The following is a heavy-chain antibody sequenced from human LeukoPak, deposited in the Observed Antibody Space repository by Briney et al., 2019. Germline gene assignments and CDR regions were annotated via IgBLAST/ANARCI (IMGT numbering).Heavy chain of an antibody. CDR1: GFTFSSDS. Sequence: GGSLRLSCAASGFTFSSDSMNWVRQAPGKGLEWVSSISTSSIYIYYADSVKGRFTISRDNAKKSVHLQMNSLRAEDTAVYYCARGASVVAGSDNAFDIWGQGTMVTVSS. D-gene: IGHD6-19*01. V-gene: IGHV3-21*01. CDR2: ISTSSIYI. J-gene: IGHJ3*02. CDR3: ARGASVVAGSDNAFDI.